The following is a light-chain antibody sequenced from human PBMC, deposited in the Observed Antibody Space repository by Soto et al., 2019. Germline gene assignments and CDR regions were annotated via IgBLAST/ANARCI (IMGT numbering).Light chain of an antibody. J-gene: IGKJ4*01. V-gene: IGKV2-28*01. CDR3: MQALHLVT. CDR1: QSLLHSSGQTF. Sequence: VMTQSPLSLPVTPGEPASISCRSSQSLLHSSGQTFLVWYLQKPGQPPQLLIYLSSIRASGVPDRFGGSGAGTDCTLKSSIVGAEDVGVYYCMQALHLVTFGGGTKVEIK. CDR2: LSS.